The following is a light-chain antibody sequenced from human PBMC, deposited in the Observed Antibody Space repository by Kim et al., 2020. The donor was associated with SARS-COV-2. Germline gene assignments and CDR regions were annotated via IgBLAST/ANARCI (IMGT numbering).Light chain of an antibody. V-gene: IGLV3-1*01. CDR3: QAWDRSTVV. CDR2: HRD. J-gene: IGLJ2*01. CDR1: ELSYKY. Sequence: SYELTQPPSVSVSPGQTASVTCSGDELSYKYVCWYQQKPAQSPVLVIYHRDRRPSGIPERFSGSMSGNTATLTISGTQAMDEGDYYCQAWDRSTVVFGGGTQLTVL.